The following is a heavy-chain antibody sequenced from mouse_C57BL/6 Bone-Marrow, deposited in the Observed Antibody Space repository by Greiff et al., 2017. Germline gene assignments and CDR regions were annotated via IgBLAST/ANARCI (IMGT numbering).Heavy chain of an antibody. Sequence: QVQLKESGAELVRPGTSVKMSCKASGYTFTNYWIGWAKQRPGHGLEWIGDIYPGGGYTNYNEKFKGKATLTADKSSSTAYMQFSSLTSEDSAISYCAREERLRPFAYWGQGTLVTVSA. V-gene: IGHV1-63*01. D-gene: IGHD2-4*01. CDR1: GYTFTNYW. J-gene: IGHJ3*01. CDR2: IYPGGGYT. CDR3: AREERLRPFAY.